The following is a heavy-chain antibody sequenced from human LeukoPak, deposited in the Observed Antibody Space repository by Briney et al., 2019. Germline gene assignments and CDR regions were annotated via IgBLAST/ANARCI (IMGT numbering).Heavy chain of an antibody. D-gene: IGHD3-22*01. CDR2: INHSGST. V-gene: IGHV4-34*01. Sequence: SETLSLTCAVYGGSFSGYYWSWIRQPPGKGLEWIGEINHSGSTNYSPSLKSRVTISVDTSKNQFSLKLSSVTAADTAVYYCARGPRYYYDSSGYYWGRGTLVTVSS. CDR1: GGSFSGYY. J-gene: IGHJ4*02. CDR3: ARGPRYYYDSSGYY.